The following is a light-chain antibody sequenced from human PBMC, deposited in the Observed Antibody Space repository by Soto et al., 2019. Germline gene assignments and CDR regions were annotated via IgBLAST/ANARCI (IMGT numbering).Light chain of an antibody. CDR3: SSYAGSNNFGYV. CDR1: NSDVGGYNY. CDR2: EVS. V-gene: IGLV2-8*01. J-gene: IGLJ1*01. Sequence: QSVLTQPPSASGSPGQSVTISGTGTNSDVGGYNYVSWYQQHPGKAPKLMIYEVSKRPSGVPDRFSGSKSGNTASLTVSGLQAEDEADYYCSSYAGSNNFGYVFGTGTKVTVL.